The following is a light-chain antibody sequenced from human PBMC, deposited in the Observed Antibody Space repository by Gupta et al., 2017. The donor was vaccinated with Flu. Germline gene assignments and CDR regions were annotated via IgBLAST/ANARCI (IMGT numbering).Light chain of an antibody. Sequence: EIELTQSPATLSLSPGERATLACRASQSVSTYVAWYQKKPCQAPRLLIYDASNRATGIPARFSGSGSGTDFTLTISSLEPEDFAVYYCQKRSNWPPYTFGQGTRLEIK. J-gene: IGKJ2*01. CDR2: DAS. V-gene: IGKV3-11*01. CDR3: QKRSNWPPYT. CDR1: QSVSTY.